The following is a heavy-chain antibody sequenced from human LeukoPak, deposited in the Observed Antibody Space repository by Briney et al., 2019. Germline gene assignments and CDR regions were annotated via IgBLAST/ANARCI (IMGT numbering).Heavy chain of an antibody. J-gene: IGHJ5*02. CDR2: ISYSGSTT. CDR3: ARAGPPAFDP. V-gene: IGHV3-48*03. Sequence: GGSLRLSCAASGIIFSNFEMNWVRQAPGKGLEWVSYISYSGSTTSYADSVKGRFTISRDNAKNSLYLQMNSLRAEDTAVYYCARAGPPAFDPWGQGTLVTVSS. CDR1: GIIFSNFE.